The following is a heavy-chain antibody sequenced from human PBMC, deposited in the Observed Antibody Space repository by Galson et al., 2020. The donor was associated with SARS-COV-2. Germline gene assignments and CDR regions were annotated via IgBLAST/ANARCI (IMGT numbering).Heavy chain of an antibody. CDR2: IRYDGGDQ. CDR3: AKDPTCYSCGWTKGYFDY. V-gene: IGHV3-30*02. D-gene: IGHD6-19*01. Sequence: GGSLRLSGAVSGFTFSSYGMHWVRQAPGKGLEWVEFIRYDGGDQYYADSGKGRFTISRDNSKSTLYLLTTSLRGEDTAVYYCAKDPTCYSCGWTKGYFDYWGQGTLVTVSS. CDR1: GFTFSSYG. J-gene: IGHJ4*02.